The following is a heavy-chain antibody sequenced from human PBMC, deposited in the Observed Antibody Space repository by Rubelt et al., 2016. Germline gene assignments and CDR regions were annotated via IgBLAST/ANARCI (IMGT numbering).Heavy chain of an antibody. CDR2: INHSGST. CDR1: GGSFSGYY. J-gene: IGHJ4*02. Sequence: QVQLQQWGAGLLKPSETLSLTCAVYGGSFSGYYWSWIRQPPGKGLEWIGEINHSGSTNYNPSSRARFPLSVATSKNQVSLKLSSVTAADTAVYYCARAPYGSGILFDYWGQGTLVTVSS. D-gene: IGHD3-10*01. CDR3: ARAPYGSGILFDY. V-gene: IGHV4-34*01.